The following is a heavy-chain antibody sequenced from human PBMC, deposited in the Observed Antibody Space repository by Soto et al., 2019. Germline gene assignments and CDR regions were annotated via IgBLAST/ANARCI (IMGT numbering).Heavy chain of an antibody. D-gene: IGHD3-22*01. CDR1: GFTFSSYG. J-gene: IGHJ3*02. CDR2: IWYDGSNK. V-gene: IGHV3-33*01. Sequence: GGSLRLSCAASGFTFSSYGMHWVRQAPGKGLEWVAVIWYDGSNKYYADSVKGRFTISRDNSKNTLYLQMNSLRAEDTAVYYCARVKSSGYYQVHAFDIWGQGTMVIVSS. CDR3: ARVKSSGYYQVHAFDI.